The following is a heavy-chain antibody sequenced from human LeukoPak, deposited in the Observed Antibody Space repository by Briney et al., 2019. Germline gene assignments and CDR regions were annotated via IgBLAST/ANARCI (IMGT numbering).Heavy chain of an antibody. CDR3: AGKAVAGPYFDY. J-gene: IGHJ4*02. CDR2: IYYSGST. D-gene: IGHD6-19*01. Sequence: SETLSLTCTVSGGSISSSIYYWVWIRQPPGKGLEWIGSIYYSGSTYYNPSLKSRVTISVDTSKNQFSLKLSSVTAADTAVYYCAGKAVAGPYFDYWGQGTLVTVSS. V-gene: IGHV4-39*01. CDR1: GGSISSSIYY.